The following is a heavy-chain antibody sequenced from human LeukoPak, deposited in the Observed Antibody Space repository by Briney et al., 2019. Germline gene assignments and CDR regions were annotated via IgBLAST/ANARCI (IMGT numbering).Heavy chain of an antibody. CDR1: GGTFSSYA. J-gene: IGHJ4*02. CDR2: IIPISGTA. Sequence: SVKVSCKASGGTFSSYAISWVRQAPGQGLEWMGGIIPISGTANYAQKFQGRVTITTDESTSTAYMELSSLRSEDTALYYCAIMHPYYDGRGYWVQWGQGTLVTVSS. CDR3: AIMHPYYDGRGYWVQ. D-gene: IGHD3-22*01. V-gene: IGHV1-69*05.